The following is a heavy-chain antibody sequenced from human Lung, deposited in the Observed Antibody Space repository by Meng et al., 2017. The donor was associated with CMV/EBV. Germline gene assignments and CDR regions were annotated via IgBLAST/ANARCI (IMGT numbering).Heavy chain of an antibody. CDR3: ARGCSSTSCYSDAFDI. D-gene: IGHD2-2*01. J-gene: IGHJ3*02. CDR1: GFTFSSHG. V-gene: IGHV3-48*04. Sequence: SCAASGFTFSSHGMNWVRQAPGKGLEWVSYMSSSTSTIYYADSVKGRFTISRDNAKNSLYLQMNSLRAEDTAVYYCARGCSSTSCYSDAFDIWGQGKXVTVSS. CDR2: MSSSTSTI.